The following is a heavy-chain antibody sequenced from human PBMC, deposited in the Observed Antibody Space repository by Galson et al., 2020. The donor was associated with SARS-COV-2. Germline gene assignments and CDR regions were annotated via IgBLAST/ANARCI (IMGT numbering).Heavy chain of an antibody. CDR3: ARGGYSSSWTYYYYYYMDV. Sequence: SVKVSCKASGGTFSSYAISWVRQAPGQGLEWMGGIIPIFGTANYAQKFQGRVTTTADESTSTAYMELSSLRSEDTAVYYCARGGYSSSWTYYYYYYMDVWGKGTTVTVSS. CDR1: GGTFSSYA. D-gene: IGHD6-13*01. J-gene: IGHJ6*03. CDR2: IIPIFGTA. V-gene: IGHV1-69*13.